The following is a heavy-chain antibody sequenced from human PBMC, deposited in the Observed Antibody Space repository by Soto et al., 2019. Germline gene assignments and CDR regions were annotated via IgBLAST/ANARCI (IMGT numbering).Heavy chain of an antibody. V-gene: IGHV3-23*01. D-gene: IGHD2-2*01. CDR2: ISGSGGST. CDR1: GFTFSSYA. CDR3: AKDGIYCSSTSCRYYYYMDV. J-gene: IGHJ6*03. Sequence: GGSLRLSCAASGFTFSSYAMSWVRQAPGKGLEWVSAISGSGGSTYYADSVKGRFTISRDNSKNTLYLQMNSLRAEDTAVYYCAKDGIYCSSTSCRYYYYMDVWGKGTTVTVSS.